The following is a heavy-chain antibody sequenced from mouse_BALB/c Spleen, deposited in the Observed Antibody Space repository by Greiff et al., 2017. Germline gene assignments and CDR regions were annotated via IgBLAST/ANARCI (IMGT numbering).Heavy chain of an antibody. V-gene: IGHV7-3*02. D-gene: IGHD2-2*01. CDR2: IRNKANGYTT. CDR1: GFTFTDYY. CDR3: ARDGYLFDY. Sequence: DVMLVESGAGLVQPGGSLRLSCATSGFTFTDYYMSWVRQPPGKALEWLGFIRNKANGYTTEYSASVKGRFTISRDNSQSILYLQMNTLGAEDSATYSCARDGYLFDYWGQGTTLTVSS. J-gene: IGHJ2*01.